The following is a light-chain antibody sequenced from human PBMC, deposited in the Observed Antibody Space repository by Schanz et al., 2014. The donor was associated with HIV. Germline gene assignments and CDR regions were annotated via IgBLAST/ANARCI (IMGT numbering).Light chain of an antibody. CDR3: SSYTTSSTLV. Sequence: QSALTQPASVSGSPGQSITISCTGTSSNVGVYNYVSWYQQHPGQAPKLLIYDVTYRPSGISNRFSGSKSAYTASLTISGLQPEDEADYYCSSYTTSSTLVFGGGTKLTVL. J-gene: IGLJ2*01. CDR2: DVT. CDR1: SSNVGVYNY. V-gene: IGLV2-14*03.